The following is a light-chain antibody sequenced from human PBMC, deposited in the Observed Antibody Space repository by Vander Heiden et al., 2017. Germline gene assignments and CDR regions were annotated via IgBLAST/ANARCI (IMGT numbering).Light chain of an antibody. CDR3: QQYHSYST. CDR2: KAS. Sequence: DIQMTQSPSTLSASVGDRVTITCRASQDVQSWLAWYQQKPGKVPKLLIYKASSLESGVPSRFSGSGSGTEFTLTISSLQPDDFATYYCQQYHSYSTFGQGTKLEIK. J-gene: IGKJ2*01. CDR1: QDVQSW. V-gene: IGKV1-5*03.